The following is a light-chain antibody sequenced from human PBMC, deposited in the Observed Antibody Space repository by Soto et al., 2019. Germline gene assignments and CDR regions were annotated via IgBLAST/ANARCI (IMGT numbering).Light chain of an antibody. J-gene: IGKJ1*01. V-gene: IGKV3-20*01. CDR2: GAS. CDR1: QSISYN. Sequence: EIVLTQSPATLSLSPGERATLSCRASQSISYNLAWYQQKSGQAPRLLMYGASIRAAGVPDRFSGSGSGTEFTLTISRLEPEDFTVYYCHHYETFGQGTKVEIK. CDR3: HHYET.